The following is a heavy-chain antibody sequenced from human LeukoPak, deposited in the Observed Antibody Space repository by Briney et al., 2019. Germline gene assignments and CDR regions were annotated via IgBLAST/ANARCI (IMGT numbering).Heavy chain of an antibody. CDR1: GFTFSDHY. J-gene: IGHJ4*02. D-gene: IGHD3-10*01. CDR2: ISSGSTYT. Sequence: GGSLRLSCEVSGFTFSDHYMSWIRQAPGKRLEWVSYISSGSTYTNYADSVEGRFTISRDNAKNSLYLQMNSLRAEDTAVYYCARAGLWFGELLDYWGQGTLVTVSS. V-gene: IGHV3-11*05. CDR3: ARAGLWFGELLDY.